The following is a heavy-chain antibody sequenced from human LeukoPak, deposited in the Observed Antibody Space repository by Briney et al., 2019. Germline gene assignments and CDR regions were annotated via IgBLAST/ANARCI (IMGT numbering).Heavy chain of an antibody. CDR3: AMPRDGLAKSPSFDY. Sequence: GGSLRLSCAASGFTFSSYSMNWVRQAPGKGLEWVSSISSSSSYIYYAASVEGRFTISRDNSKNTLYLQMNSLRAEDTAVYYCAMPRDGLAKSPSFDYWGQGTLVTVSS. CDR2: ISSSSSYI. V-gene: IGHV3-21*04. D-gene: IGHD5-24*01. CDR1: GFTFSSYS. J-gene: IGHJ4*02.